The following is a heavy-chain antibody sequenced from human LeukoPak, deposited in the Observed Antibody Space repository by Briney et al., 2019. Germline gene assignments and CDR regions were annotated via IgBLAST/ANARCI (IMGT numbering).Heavy chain of an antibody. CDR2: ISYDGSNK. CDR3: ARGYGEVTFDY. Sequence: GGSLRLSCAASGFTFSSYGMHWVRQAPGKGLEWVAVISYDGSNKYYADSVKGRFTISRDNSKNTLYLQMNSLRAEDTAVYYCARGYGEVTFDYWGQGTLVTVSS. V-gene: IGHV3-30*03. J-gene: IGHJ4*02. D-gene: IGHD4/OR15-4a*01. CDR1: GFTFSSYG.